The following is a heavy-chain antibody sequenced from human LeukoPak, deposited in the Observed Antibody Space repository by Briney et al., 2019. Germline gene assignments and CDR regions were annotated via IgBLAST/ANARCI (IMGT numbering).Heavy chain of an antibody. D-gene: IGHD5-18*01. CDR2: IYNGGLT. CDR1: GDSISTYH. CDR3: ARDRRHSYGAYFDP. Sequence: PSETLSLTCTVSGDSISTYHWSWVRQSPEKGLEWIGYIYNGGLTSYNPSLKSRVTISVDTSKAQFSLNLYSVTAADTAVYFCARDRRHSYGAYFDPWGHGILVTVSS. V-gene: IGHV4-59*01. J-gene: IGHJ5*02.